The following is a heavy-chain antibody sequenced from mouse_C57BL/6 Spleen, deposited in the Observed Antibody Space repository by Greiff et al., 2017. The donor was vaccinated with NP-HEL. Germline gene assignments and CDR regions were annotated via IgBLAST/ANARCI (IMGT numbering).Heavy chain of an antibody. CDR2: INSDGGST. J-gene: IGHJ2*01. V-gene: IGHV5-2*01. CDR3: ASSSYQYYFDY. D-gene: IGHD1-1*01. CDR1: EYEFPSHD. Sequence: EVKLVESGGGLVQPGESLKLSCESNEYEFPSHDMSWVRKTPEKRLEFVAAINSDGGSTYYPDTMERRFIISRDNTKKTLYLQMSSLRSEDTALYYCASSSYQYYFDYWGQGTTLTVSS.